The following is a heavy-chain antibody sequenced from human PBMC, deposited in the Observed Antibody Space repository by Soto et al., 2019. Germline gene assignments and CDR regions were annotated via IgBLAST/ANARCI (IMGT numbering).Heavy chain of an antibody. D-gene: IGHD2-2*01. J-gene: IGHJ6*03. V-gene: IGHV3-73*01. CDR1: GFTFSGSA. CDR2: IRSKANSYAT. Sequence: GGSLRLSCAASGFTFSGSAMHWVRQASGKGLEWVGRIRSKANSYATAYAASVKGRFTISRDDSKNTAYLQMNSLKTEDTAVYYCTSWLPAAPYYYYYMDVWGKGTTVTVSS. CDR3: TSWLPAAPYYYYYMDV.